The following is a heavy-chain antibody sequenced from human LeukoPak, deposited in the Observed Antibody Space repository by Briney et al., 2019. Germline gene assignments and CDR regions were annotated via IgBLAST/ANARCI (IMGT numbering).Heavy chain of an antibody. J-gene: IGHJ6*03. CDR2: ISGSGGIT. D-gene: IGHD3-10*01. CDR1: GFTFSSYD. V-gene: IGHV3-23*01. Sequence: GGSLRLSCAASGFTFSSYDMSWVRQAPGKGLEWVSVISGSGGITYYAGSVKGRFTISRDNSKNTLCLQMNSLRAEDTAVYYCAKGIYGSGSYYSNYYYNMDVWGKGTTVTISS. CDR3: AKGIYGSGSYYSNYYYNMDV.